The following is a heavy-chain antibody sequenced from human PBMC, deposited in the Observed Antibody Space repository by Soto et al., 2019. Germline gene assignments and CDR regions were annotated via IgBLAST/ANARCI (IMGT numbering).Heavy chain of an antibody. V-gene: IGHV3-74*01. Sequence: EVQLVESGGGLVQPGGSLRLSCAASGFTFSGYWMHWVRQAPGKGLVWVSRLNTDGSSTTYADSVKGRFTISRDNAKNTLYLQMNSRRAEDTAVYYCATFRGGPSLEYFHHWGQGTLVTVSS. CDR2: LNTDGSST. CDR3: ATFRGGPSLEYFHH. J-gene: IGHJ1*01. CDR1: GFTFSGYW. D-gene: IGHD2-15*01.